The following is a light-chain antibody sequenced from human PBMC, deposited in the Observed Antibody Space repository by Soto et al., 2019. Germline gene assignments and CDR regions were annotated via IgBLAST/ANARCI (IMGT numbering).Light chain of an antibody. CDR3: QQYYSYSWT. V-gene: IGKV1-5*03. CDR2: KAS. Sequence: IQMTQSPSTLSASVGDRVTITCRASQCISNWLAWYQQKPGKAPKLLIYKASTLKTGVPSRFSGSGSGTDFTLPISSLQPDDFATYYCQQYYSYSWTFGQGTKVEIK. CDR1: QCISNW. J-gene: IGKJ1*01.